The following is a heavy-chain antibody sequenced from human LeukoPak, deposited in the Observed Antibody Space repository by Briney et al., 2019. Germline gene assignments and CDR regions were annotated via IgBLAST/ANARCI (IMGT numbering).Heavy chain of an antibody. CDR3: ARDAGWGRLDS. V-gene: IGHV3-74*01. J-gene: IGHJ4*02. CDR1: GLTISDSW. CDR2: LASDESNK. Sequence: GGSLRLFCAASGLTISDSWIHWVRQAPGKGLMWVSRLASDESNKIYADSVKGRFLISRDNAKNTLYLQMNSLRVEDTGFYYCARDAGWGRLDSWGQGALVTVSS. D-gene: IGHD3-16*01.